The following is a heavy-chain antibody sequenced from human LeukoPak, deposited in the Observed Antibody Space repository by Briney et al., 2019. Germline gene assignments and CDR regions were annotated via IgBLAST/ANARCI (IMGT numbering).Heavy chain of an antibody. V-gene: IGHV5-51*01. Sequence: GESLKISCKSSGYSFTSYWIGWVRQMPGKGLEWMGIIYPGDSDTRYSPSFQGQVTISADKSISTAYLQWSSLKASDTAMYYCARFNFYGDSRFSWFDPWGQGTLVTVSS. J-gene: IGHJ5*02. CDR1: GYSFTSYW. CDR2: IYPGDSDT. D-gene: IGHD4-17*01. CDR3: ARFNFYGDSRFSWFDP.